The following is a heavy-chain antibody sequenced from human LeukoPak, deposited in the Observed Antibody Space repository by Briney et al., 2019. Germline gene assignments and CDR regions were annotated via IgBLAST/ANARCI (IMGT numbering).Heavy chain of an antibody. CDR2: IYYSGST. CDR3: ARRSVGIAVAGTGYYFDY. J-gene: IGHJ4*02. V-gene: IGHV4-61*05. Sequence: SETLSLTCTVSGGSISSSSYYWSWIRQPPGKGLEWIGYIYYSGSTNYNPSLKSRVTISVDTSKNQFSLKLSSVTAADTAVYYCARRSVGIAVAGTGYYFDYWGQGTLVTVSS. D-gene: IGHD6-19*01. CDR1: GGSISSSSYY.